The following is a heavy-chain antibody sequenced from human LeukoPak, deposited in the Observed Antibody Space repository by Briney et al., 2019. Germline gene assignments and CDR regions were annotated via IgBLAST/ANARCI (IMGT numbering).Heavy chain of an antibody. D-gene: IGHD6-19*01. CDR1: GFTFSSYS. CDR2: ISSSSSYI. Sequence: PGGSLRLSCAASGFTFSSYSMNWVRQAPGKGLEWVSSISSSSSYIYYADSVKGRFTISRDSAKNSLHLQMSSLRVDDTAVYYCTTGSVAPRLHYSNGWLDYWGQGTLVTVSS. V-gene: IGHV3-21*01. J-gene: IGHJ4*02. CDR3: TTGSVAPRLHYSNGWLDY.